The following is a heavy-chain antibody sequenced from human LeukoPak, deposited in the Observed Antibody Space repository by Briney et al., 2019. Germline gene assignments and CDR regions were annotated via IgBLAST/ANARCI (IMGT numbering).Heavy chain of an antibody. V-gene: IGHV3-21*01. D-gene: IGHD3-9*01. CDR1: GFTFSSYS. Sequence: GRSLRLSCAASGFTFSSYSMNWVRQAPGKGLEWVSSISSSSSYIYYADSVKGRFTISRDNAKNSLYLQMNSLRAEDTAVYYCARLLTGYFDYWGQGTLVTVSS. J-gene: IGHJ4*02. CDR3: ARLLTGYFDY. CDR2: ISSSSSYI.